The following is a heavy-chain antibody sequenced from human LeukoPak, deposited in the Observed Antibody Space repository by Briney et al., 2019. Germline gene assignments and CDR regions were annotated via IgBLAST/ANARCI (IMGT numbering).Heavy chain of an antibody. CDR1: GYTFTSFG. Sequence: ASVKVSCKASGYTFTSFGVSWVRQAPEQGLEWMGWISAYNGNTKHAQKVQGRVTMTTEESTSTAYMELRSLRSDDTAVYYGARVLGVIDGGYYFDYWGQGTLVTVSS. D-gene: IGHD3-16*01. CDR2: ISAYNGNT. J-gene: IGHJ4*02. CDR3: ARVLGVIDGGYYFDY. V-gene: IGHV1-18*01.